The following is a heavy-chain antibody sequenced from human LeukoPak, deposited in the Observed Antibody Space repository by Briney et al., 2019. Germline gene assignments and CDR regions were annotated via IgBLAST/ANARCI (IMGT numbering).Heavy chain of an antibody. Sequence: SETLSLTCAVYGGSFSGYYWSWIRQPPGKGLEWIGEINHSGSTNYNPSLKSRVTISVDTSKNQFSLKLSSVTAADTAVYYCARWTPGSGFWSGYYFSKYNWFDPWGQGTLVTVSS. V-gene: IGHV4-34*01. J-gene: IGHJ5*02. CDR3: ARWTPGSGFWSGYYFSKYNWFDP. CDR1: GGSFSGYY. CDR2: INHSGST. D-gene: IGHD3-3*01.